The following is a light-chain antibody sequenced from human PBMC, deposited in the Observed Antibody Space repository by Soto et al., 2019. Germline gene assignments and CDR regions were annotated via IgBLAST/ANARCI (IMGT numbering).Light chain of an antibody. CDR2: ASS. CDR1: QDILSW. CDR3: QEANSFPIS. V-gene: IGKV1-12*01. J-gene: IGKJ3*01. Sequence: DIQMTQSPSSVSASVGDRVTITCRASQDILSWLAWYQQKPGEAPRPLIYASSHLQSGGPSRFSGSGSVTDFTLTISSLQPDDFATYYGQEANSFPISFGPGTILDSK.